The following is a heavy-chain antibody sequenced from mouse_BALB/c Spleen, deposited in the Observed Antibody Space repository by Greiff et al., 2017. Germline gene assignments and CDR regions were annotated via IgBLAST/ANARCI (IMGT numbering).Heavy chain of an antibody. D-gene: IGHD2-1*01. CDR3: ARGGNGGPYYFDY. V-gene: IGHV5-6-3*01. CDR1: GFTFSSYG. J-gene: IGHJ2*01. Sequence: EVKLMESGGGLVQPGGSLKLSCAASGFTFSSYGMSWVRQTPDKRLELVATINSNGGSTYYPDSVKGRFTISRDNAKNTLYLQMSSLKSEDTAMYYCARGGNGGPYYFDYWGQGTTLTVSS. CDR2: INSNGGST.